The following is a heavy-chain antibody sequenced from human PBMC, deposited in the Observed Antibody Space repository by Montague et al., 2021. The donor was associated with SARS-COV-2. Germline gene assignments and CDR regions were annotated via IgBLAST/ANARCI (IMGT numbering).Heavy chain of an antibody. J-gene: IGHJ3*02. CDR3: ARRGRKLLPVATTIGGFDI. Sequence: SETLSLTCTVSGGSISSNNYYWDWIRQPPGKGLEWIGSIYDSGSTYYNPSLKSRVTISEDTSKNHFSLKLNSVTAADTAVYYCARRGRKLLPVATTIGGFDIWGQGTMVTVSS. CDR2: IYDSGST. V-gene: IGHV4-39*02. D-gene: IGHD5-12*01. CDR1: GGSISSNNYY.